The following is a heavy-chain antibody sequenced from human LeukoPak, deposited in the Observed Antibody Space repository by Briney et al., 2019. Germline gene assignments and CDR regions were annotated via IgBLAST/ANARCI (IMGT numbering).Heavy chain of an antibody. CDR1: GFTVSDNY. D-gene: IGHD6-13*01. CDR2: MYSRGDP. CDR3: ARDAPQVPAAGVLAS. V-gene: IGHV3-53*01. Sequence: GGSLRLSCAASGFTVSDNYMSWVRQAPGKGLEWVSVMYSRGDPYYANSVKGRFTFSRDISKNTLYLQMDGLRNEDTAMYYCARDAPQVPAAGVLASWGQGTLVIVSS. J-gene: IGHJ5*02.